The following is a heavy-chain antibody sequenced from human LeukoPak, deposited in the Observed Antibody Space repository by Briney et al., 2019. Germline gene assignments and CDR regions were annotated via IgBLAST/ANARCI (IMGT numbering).Heavy chain of an antibody. J-gene: IGHJ4*02. CDR2: IIPILGIA. CDR1: GGTFSSYA. CDR3: AIPPQRDYYDSSGYYYEH. V-gene: IGHV1-69*04. Sequence: SVKVSCKASGGTFSSYAISWVRQAPGQGLEWMGRIIPILGIANYAQKFQGRVTITADKSTSTAYMELSSLRSEDTAVYYCAIPPQRDYYDSSGYYYEHWGQGTLVTVSS. D-gene: IGHD3-22*01.